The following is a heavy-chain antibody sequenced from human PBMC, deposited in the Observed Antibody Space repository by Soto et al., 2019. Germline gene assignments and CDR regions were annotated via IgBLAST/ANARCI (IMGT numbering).Heavy chain of an antibody. D-gene: IGHD1-26*01. V-gene: IGHV3-48*03. CDR1: GFTFSSYE. Sequence: GGSLRLSCAASGFTFSSYEMNWVRQAPGKGLEWVSYISSSGSTIYYADSVKGRFTISRDNAKNSLYLQMNSLRAEDTAVYYCARETGSPRRTALDYWGQGTLVTVSS. CDR2: ISSSGSTI. CDR3: ARETGSPRRTALDY. J-gene: IGHJ4*02.